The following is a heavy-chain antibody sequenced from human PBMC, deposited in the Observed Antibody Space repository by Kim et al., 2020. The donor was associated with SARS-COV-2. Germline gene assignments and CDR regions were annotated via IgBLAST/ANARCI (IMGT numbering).Heavy chain of an antibody. Sequence: SETLSLTCTVSGGSISTYYWSWIRQPAGKGLEWIGRVYAGGRANNNPSLKSRVTLSVDTSKSQFSLNLTSGAAADTAVYYCPRRGSSSLYPFGNWGQG. CDR1: GGSISTYY. D-gene: IGHD6-13*01. CDR3: PRRGSSSLYPFGN. CDR2: VYAGGRA. V-gene: IGHV4-4*07. J-gene: IGHJ4*02.